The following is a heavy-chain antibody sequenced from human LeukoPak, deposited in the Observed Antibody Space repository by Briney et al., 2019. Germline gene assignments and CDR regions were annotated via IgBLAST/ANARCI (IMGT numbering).Heavy chain of an antibody. CDR1: GFSFSNFA. V-gene: IGHV3-30*04. CDR2: TSYDGSHK. J-gene: IGHJ4*02. Sequence: PGRSLRLSCAASGFSFSNFAMHWVRQAPGKGLEWVAVTSYDGSHKYYADSVKGRFTISRDNSKNTLYLQMNSLRAEDTAVYYCAKDLGLDYYGSGSLNYWGQGTLVTVSS. D-gene: IGHD3-10*01. CDR3: AKDLGLDYYGSGSLNY.